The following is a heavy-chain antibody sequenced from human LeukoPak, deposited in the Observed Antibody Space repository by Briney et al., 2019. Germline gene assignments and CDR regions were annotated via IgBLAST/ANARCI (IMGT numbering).Heavy chain of an antibody. J-gene: IGHJ4*02. V-gene: IGHV4-39*01. D-gene: IGHD3-16*02. CDR2: INDSGST. CDR1: GGSISSSNYY. CDR3: ARQRRGYSGYDLQGYYDYVWGSYRYTGSFDY. Sequence: KPSETLSLTCTVPGGSISSSNYYWGWIRQPPGKGLEWIGSINDSGSTYYNPSLKSRVTISVDTSKNQFSLKLSSVTAADAAVYYCARQRRGYSGYDLQGYYDYVWGSYRYTGSFDYWGQGTLVTVSS.